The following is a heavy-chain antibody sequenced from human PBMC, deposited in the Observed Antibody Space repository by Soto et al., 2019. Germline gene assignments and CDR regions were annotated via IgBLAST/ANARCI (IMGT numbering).Heavy chain of an antibody. CDR3: ARVSGDSYYFDY. CDR1: GGSISSYY. D-gene: IGHD2-21*02. V-gene: IGHV4-59*01. J-gene: IGHJ4*02. CDR2: IYYSGST. Sequence: SETLSLTCTVSGGSISSYYWSWIRQPPGKGLEWIGYIYYSGSTNYNPSLKSRVTISVDTSKNQFSLKLSSVTAADTAVYYCARVSGDSYYFDYWGQGTLVTVSS.